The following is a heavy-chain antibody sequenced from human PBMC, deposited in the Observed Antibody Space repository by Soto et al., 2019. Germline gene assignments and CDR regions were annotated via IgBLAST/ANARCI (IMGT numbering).Heavy chain of an antibody. CDR1: GYSFTSYG. J-gene: IGHJ5*02. CDR3: ARASGSSYRFDP. V-gene: IGHV1-18*01. D-gene: IGHD1-26*01. Sequence: QVQLVQSGAEVKKPGASVKVSCKASGYSFTSYGISWVRQAAGQGLEWMGWISAYNGNTNYAQKLQGRVTMTTDTSTSAVYMELRSLRSDDTAVYYCARASGSSYRFDPWGQGTLVTVSS. CDR2: ISAYNGNT.